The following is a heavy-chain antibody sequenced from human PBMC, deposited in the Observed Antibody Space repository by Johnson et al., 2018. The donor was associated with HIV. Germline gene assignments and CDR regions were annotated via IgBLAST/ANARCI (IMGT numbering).Heavy chain of an antibody. CDR2: IKQDGSAK. D-gene: IGHD6-19*01. J-gene: IGHJ3*02. CDR1: GFSISNYW. CDR3: AGENLPGIAVYGGAFDI. Sequence: VQLVESGGGLVQRGGSLRLSCSGSGFSISNYWMSWVRQAPGKGLEWVAYIKQDGSAKHYVDSVEGRFTISRDNAKNSLYVQMSSLRAEDTAVYFCAGENLPGIAVYGGAFDIWGQGTMVTVSS. V-gene: IGHV3-7*01.